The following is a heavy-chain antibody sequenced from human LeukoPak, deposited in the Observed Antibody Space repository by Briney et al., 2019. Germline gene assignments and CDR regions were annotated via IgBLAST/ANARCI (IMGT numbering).Heavy chain of an antibody. CDR1: GFSFRSHG. D-gene: IGHD2-8*02. V-gene: IGHV3-15*01. J-gene: IGHJ4*02. Sequence: KPGGSLRLSCAASGFSFRSHGMNWVRQAPGKGLEWVGRIKSKTDGGTTDYAAPVKGRFTISRGDSKNTLYLQMNSLKTEDTAVYYCTTDRNWWVVLGGVYYFDYWGQGTLVTVSS. CDR2: IKSKTDGGTT. CDR3: TTDRNWWVVLGGVYYFDY.